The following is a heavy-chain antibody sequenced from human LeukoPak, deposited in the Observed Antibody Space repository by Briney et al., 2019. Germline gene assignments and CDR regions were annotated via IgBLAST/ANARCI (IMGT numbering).Heavy chain of an antibody. CDR1: GGSISSSSDF. CDR3: ARQGGGNKNWFDP. Sequence: SGTLSLTCTVSGGSISSSSDFWAWIRQPPGKGLEWIGSIYYSASAYYNPSLKSRVTISVDTSKNQFSLKVNSVTAADTAVYYCARQGGGNKNWFDPWGQGSLVTVSS. D-gene: IGHD4-23*01. J-gene: IGHJ5*02. V-gene: IGHV4-39*01. CDR2: IYYSASA.